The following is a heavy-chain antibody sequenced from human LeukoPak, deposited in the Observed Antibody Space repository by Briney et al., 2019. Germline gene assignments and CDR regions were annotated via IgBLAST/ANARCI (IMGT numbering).Heavy chain of an antibody. CDR2: INSDGSST. CDR3: ARAPYFDLWSGYPPDY. CDR1: GFTFSSYW. D-gene: IGHD3-3*01. Sequence: GGSLRLSCAASGFTFSSYWMHWVRQAPGKGLVWVSRINSDGSSTSYADSVKGRFTISRDNAKNTLYLQMNSLRAEDTAVYYCARAPYFDLWSGYPPDYWGQGTLVTVSS. V-gene: IGHV3-74*01. J-gene: IGHJ4*02.